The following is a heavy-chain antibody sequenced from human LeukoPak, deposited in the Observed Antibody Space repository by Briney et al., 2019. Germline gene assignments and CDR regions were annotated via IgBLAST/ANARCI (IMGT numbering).Heavy chain of an antibody. CDR2: IYPGDSDT. CDR3: ARGGGGAGTGFDY. Sequence: GESLKISCKGSGYTFTNYWIGWVRQMPGKGLEWMGIIYPGDSDTRYSPSFQGQVTISADKSITTAYLQWSILKASDTAMYYCARGGGGAGTGFDYWGQGTLVTVSS. J-gene: IGHJ4*02. CDR1: GYTFTNYW. D-gene: IGHD3-16*01. V-gene: IGHV5-51*01.